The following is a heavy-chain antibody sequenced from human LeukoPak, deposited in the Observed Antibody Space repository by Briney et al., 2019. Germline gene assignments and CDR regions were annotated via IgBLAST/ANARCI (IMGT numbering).Heavy chain of an antibody. V-gene: IGHV3-15*01. CDR2: IKSKTDGGTA. D-gene: IGHD2-21*01. CDR1: GFSFSNAW. Sequence: GGSLRLSCAASGFSFSNAWMSWVRQAPGKGLEWVGRIKSKTDGGTADYAAPVKGRFTISRDDSKNTLYLQMNSLKTEDTAVYYCTTDWLHIVVVIAKQAYWGQGTLVTVSS. J-gene: IGHJ4*02. CDR3: TTDWLHIVVVIAKQAY.